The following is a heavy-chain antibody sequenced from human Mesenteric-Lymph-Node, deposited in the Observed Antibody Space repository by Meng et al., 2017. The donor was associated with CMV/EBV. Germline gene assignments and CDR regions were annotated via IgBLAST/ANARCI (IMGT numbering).Heavy chain of an antibody. D-gene: IGHD5-18*01. CDR1: GFTFSSSD. Sequence: GGSLRLSCVDSGFTFSSSDMNWVRQAPGRGLQWVASISSGSSYIFYADSVKGRFTISRDNAKNSVYLQMNSLRAEDTAVYYCARVRVNTSMVIHYSIMDVWCQGTTVTVSS. CDR3: ARVRVNTSMVIHYSIMDV. CDR2: ISSGSSYI. J-gene: IGHJ6*02. V-gene: IGHV3-21*01.